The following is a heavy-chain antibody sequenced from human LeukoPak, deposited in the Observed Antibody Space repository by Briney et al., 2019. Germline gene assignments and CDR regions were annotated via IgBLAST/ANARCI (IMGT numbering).Heavy chain of an antibody. CDR1: EFTFRSYE. V-gene: IGHV3-48*03. J-gene: IGHJ6*02. CDR3: ARGLVGYYAMDV. CDR2: ISNSDTTI. Sequence: GGSLTLSCAASEFTFRSYEMNWVRQAQGKEPEWISYISNSDTTIDYEYSVKRRFTISRDNAKNSLYLQMNSLRVEDTAVYYCARGLVGYYAMDVWGQGTTVTVSS. D-gene: IGHD3-10*01.